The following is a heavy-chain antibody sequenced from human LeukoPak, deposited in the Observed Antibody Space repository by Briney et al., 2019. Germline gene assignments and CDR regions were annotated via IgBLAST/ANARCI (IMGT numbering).Heavy chain of an antibody. CDR1: GFTVSSNS. V-gene: IGHV3-53*01. CDR2: IYSNNT. Sequence: QSGGSLTLPCTVSGFTVSSNSMSWVRQAPGKGLEWVSFIYSNNTHHSNDVKGRLTNSRDNSQNTLYLQMNGLRAEDTAVYYCARRAGAYSHHYDYWGQGTLVTVSS. D-gene: IGHD4/OR15-4a*01. CDR3: ARRAGAYSHHYDY. J-gene: IGHJ4*02.